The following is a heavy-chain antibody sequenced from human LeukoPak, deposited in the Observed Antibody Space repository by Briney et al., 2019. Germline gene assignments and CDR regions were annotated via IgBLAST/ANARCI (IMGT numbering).Heavy chain of an antibody. CDR3: ARGSSWTDFDY. D-gene: IGHD6-13*01. V-gene: IGHV4-59*01. J-gene: IGHJ4*02. CDR1: GGSISSYY. CDR2: IYYSGST. Sequence: MASETLSLTCTASGGSISSYYWSWIRQPPGKGLEWIGYIYYSGSTNYNPSLKSRVTISVDTSKNQFSLKLSSVTAADTAVYYCARGSSWTDFDYWGQGTLVTVSS.